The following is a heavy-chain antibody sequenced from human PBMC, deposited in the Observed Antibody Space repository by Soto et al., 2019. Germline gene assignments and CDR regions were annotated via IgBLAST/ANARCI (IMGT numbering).Heavy chain of an antibody. CDR1: GYTFTSYG. CDR3: ARDGNILNGYSYYYGMDV. D-gene: IGHD3-9*01. J-gene: IGHJ6*02. V-gene: IGHV1-18*01. CDR2: ISPYNGYT. Sequence: QVQLVQSGAEVKKPGASVKVSCKASGYTFTSYGITWVRQAPGQGLEWMGWISPYNGYTNYAQKLQGRVTMTTDTSTRTGYMELRSLRSDDTAVYYCARDGNILNGYSYYYGMDVWGQGTTVTVSS.